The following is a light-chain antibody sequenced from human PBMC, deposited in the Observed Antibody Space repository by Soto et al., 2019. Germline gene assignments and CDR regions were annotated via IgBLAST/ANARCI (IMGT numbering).Light chain of an antibody. Sequence: QSALTQPRSVSGSPGQSVTISCTGTIDDVGRYNYVSWYQQHPGKAPKLMIYDVSKRPSGVPDRFSGSKSGNTASLTISGLQAADEADYYCCSYAGSYTHVVFGEGTKLTVL. CDR3: CSYAGSYTHVV. CDR1: IDDVGRYNY. CDR2: DVS. J-gene: IGLJ2*01. V-gene: IGLV2-11*01.